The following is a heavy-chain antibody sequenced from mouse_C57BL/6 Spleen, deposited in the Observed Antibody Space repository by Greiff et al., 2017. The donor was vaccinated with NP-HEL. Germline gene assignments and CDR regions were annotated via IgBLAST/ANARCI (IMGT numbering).Heavy chain of an antibody. CDR3: ARSGYYGSFAY. CDR2: IDPSDSYT. V-gene: IGHV1-69*01. CDR1: GYTFTSYW. D-gene: IGHD1-1*01. Sequence: VQLQQPGAELVMPGASVKLSCKASGYTFTSYWMHWVKQRPGQGLEWIGEIDPSDSYTNYNQKFKGKSTLTVDKSSSTAYMQLSSLTSEDSAVYYCARSGYYGSFAYWGQGTTLTVSS. J-gene: IGHJ2*01.